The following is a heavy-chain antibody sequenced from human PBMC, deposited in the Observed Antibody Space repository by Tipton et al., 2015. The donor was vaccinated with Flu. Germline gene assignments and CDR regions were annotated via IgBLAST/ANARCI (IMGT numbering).Heavy chain of an antibody. J-gene: IGHJ6*02. Sequence: TLSLTCTVSGGSISSYYWSWIRQPPGKGLEWIGYIYYSGSTNYNPSLKSRVTISVDTSKNQFSLKLSSVTAADTAVYYWARAPIWSGYVTYAMDVWGQGTTVTVS. D-gene: IGHD3-3*01. CDR1: GGSISSYY. CDR3: ARAPIWSGYVTYAMDV. CDR2: IYYSGST. V-gene: IGHV4-59*01.